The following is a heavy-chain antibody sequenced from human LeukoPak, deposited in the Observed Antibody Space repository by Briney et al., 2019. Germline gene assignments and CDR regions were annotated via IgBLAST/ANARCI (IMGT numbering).Heavy chain of an antibody. D-gene: IGHD2-15*01. J-gene: IGHJ4*02. CDR2: IYHSGST. CDR3: ARDGGTRRDYFDY. V-gene: IGHV4-30-2*01. CDR1: GGSISSGGYS. Sequence: SETLSLTCAVSGGSISSGGYSWSWIRQPPGKGLEWIGYIYHSGSTYYNPSLKSRVTISVDRSKNQFSLKLSSVTAADTAVYYCARDGGTRRDYFDYWGQGTLVTVSS.